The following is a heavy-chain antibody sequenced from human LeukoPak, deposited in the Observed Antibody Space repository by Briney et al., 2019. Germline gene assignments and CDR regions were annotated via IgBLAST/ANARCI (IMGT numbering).Heavy chain of an antibody. CDR1: GYSFTTYW. CDR2: IDPSDSST. V-gene: IGHV5-10-1*01. J-gene: IGHJ4*02. Sequence: GESLKISWKGSGYSFTTYWISWVRQMPGKGLEWVGRIDPSDSSTNYSPSFQGHVTISADKSISTAYLQWSSLKASDTAMYYCARHAVATTDFDYWGQGTLVTVSS. D-gene: IGHD5-12*01. CDR3: ARHAVATTDFDY.